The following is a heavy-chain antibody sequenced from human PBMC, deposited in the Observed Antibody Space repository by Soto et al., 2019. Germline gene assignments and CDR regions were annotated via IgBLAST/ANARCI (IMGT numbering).Heavy chain of an antibody. CDR3: AKVFAGTVVVFYIDY. CDR2: ISGSGGST. Sequence: GGSLRLSCAASGFTFSSYAMSWVRQAPGKGLEWVSAISGSGGSTYYADSVKGRFTISRDNSKKTLYLQMNSLRAEDTAVYYCAKVFAGTVVVFYIDYWGQGTLVTVSS. CDR1: GFTFSSYA. D-gene: IGHD3-22*01. V-gene: IGHV3-23*01. J-gene: IGHJ4*02.